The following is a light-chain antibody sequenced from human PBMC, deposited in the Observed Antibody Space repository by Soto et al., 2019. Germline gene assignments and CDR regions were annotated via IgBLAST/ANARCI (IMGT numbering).Light chain of an antibody. J-gene: IGKJ4*01. V-gene: IGKV1-9*01. Sequence: DIQLTQSPSFLSASVGDRVTMTCRASLSISGYLAWYQQKPGKVPRLLIHSASSLQSGVPSRFSGSGSGTEFTLTISSLQPEDFASYYCQQLDRYPFTFGGGTKVEI. CDR1: LSISGY. CDR3: QQLDRYPFT. CDR2: SAS.